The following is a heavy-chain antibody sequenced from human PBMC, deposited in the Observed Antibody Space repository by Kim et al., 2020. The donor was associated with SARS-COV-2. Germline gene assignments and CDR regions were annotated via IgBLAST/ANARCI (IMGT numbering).Heavy chain of an antibody. CDR1: GGTFSSYA. Sequence: SVKVSCKASGGTFSSYAISWVRQAPGQGLEWMGGIIPIFGTANYAQKFQGRVTITADESTSTAYMELSSLRSEDTAVYYCARGGYSSSSTVVGYNWFDPWGQGTLVTVSS. V-gene: IGHV1-69*13. CDR2: IIPIFGTA. D-gene: IGHD6-6*01. CDR3: ARGGYSSSSTVVGYNWFDP. J-gene: IGHJ5*02.